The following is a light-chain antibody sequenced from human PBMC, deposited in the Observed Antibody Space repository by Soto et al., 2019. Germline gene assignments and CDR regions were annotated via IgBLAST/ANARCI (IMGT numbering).Light chain of an antibody. CDR3: QQRSHWPPIT. CDR2: DAS. V-gene: IGKV3-11*01. Sequence: EIVLTQSPATLSLAPGERATLSGRASQSVSSYLAWYQQKPGQAPRLLIYDASNRATGIPARFSGSGSGTDFTLTISSLEPEDSAVYYCQQRSHWPPITFGQGTRLEIK. CDR1: QSVSSY. J-gene: IGKJ5*01.